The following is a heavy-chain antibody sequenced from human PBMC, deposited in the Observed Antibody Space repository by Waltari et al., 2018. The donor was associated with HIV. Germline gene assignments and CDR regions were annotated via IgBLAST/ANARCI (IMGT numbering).Heavy chain of an antibody. J-gene: IGHJ6*02. CDR1: GLSFSRYA. CDR3: ARIKSDPTRDYYYCGMDV. CDR2: ISSDGSNK. Sequence: SLRLPCDASGLSFSRYAAHSLRLVPGTGRDGVAVISSDGSNKYYADSVKGRFTISRDNSKNTLYLQMNSLSAEYTAVYYCARIKSDPTRDYYYCGMDVWGQGTTVTVSS. V-gene: IGHV3-30*01.